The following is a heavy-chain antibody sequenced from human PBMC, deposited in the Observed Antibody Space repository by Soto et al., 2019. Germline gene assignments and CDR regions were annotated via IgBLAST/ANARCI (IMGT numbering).Heavy chain of an antibody. V-gene: IGHV3-30-3*01. CDR3: AREPDCSSTSCYTVSAYYYGMDV. J-gene: IGHJ6*02. D-gene: IGHD2-2*02. Sequence: GGSLRLSCAASGFTFSSYAMHWVREAPGKGLEWVAVISYDGSNKYYADSVKGRFTISRDNSKNTLYLQMNSLRAEDTAVYYCAREPDCSSTSCYTVSAYYYGMDVWGQGTTVTVSS. CDR1: GFTFSSYA. CDR2: ISYDGSNK.